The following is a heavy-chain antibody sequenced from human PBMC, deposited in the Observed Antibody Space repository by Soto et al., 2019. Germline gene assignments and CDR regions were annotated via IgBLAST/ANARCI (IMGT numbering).Heavy chain of an antibody. Sequence: QVQLVQSGAEVKKPGASVKVSCKASGYTFTSYAIHWVRQAPGQRLEWMGWINTAKANTKYPQKFQGRVTITRDTSASIVYMELSSLRSEDTAVYFCARGSSWSYFDYWGQGTLVTVSS. J-gene: IGHJ4*02. CDR1: GYTFTSYA. CDR3: ARGSSWSYFDY. D-gene: IGHD6-13*01. V-gene: IGHV1-3*04. CDR2: INTAKANT.